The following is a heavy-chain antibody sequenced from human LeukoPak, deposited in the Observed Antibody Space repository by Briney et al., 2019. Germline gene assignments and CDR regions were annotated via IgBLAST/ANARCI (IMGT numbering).Heavy chain of an antibody. J-gene: IGHJ4*02. D-gene: IGHD2-15*01. CDR3: AKALGGIVVVIAAD. CDR1: GFTFSSYA. V-gene: IGHV3-23*01. Sequence: PGGSLRLSCAASGFTFSSYAMSWVRQAPGKGLEWVSGISGGGGSTYYADSVKGRFTISRDNSKNTLYLQMNSLRAEDTAIYYCAKALGGIVVVIAADWGQGTLVTVSS. CDR2: ISGGGGST.